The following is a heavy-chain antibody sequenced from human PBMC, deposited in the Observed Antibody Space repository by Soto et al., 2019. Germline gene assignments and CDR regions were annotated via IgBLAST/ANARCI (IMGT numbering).Heavy chain of an antibody. D-gene: IGHD5-12*01. CDR3: AMVDNNVTPTPQDV. Sequence: QVQLVQSGDEVRKPGSSVKVSCKASGYIFVNYGIAWVRQAPGQGLEWMGWISPYSGNTHYASKVQGRLTMTTDTSTGTGYMDRGSLTSDDTAVYNWAMVDNNVTPTPQDVWGQGTTVTVSS. CDR2: ISPYSGNT. V-gene: IGHV1-18*01. CDR1: GYIFVNYG. J-gene: IGHJ6*02.